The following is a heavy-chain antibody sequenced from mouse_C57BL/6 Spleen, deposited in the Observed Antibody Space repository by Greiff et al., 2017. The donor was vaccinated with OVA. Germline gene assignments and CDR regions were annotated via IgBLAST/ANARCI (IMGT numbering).Heavy chain of an antibody. CDR3: ARRDGSAWFAY. CDR2: ISGGGGNT. V-gene: IGHV5-9*01. Sequence: DVHLVESGGGLVKPGGSLKLSCAASGFTFSSYTMSWVRQTPEKRLEWVATISGGGGNTYYPDSVKGRFTISRDNAKNTLYLQMSSLRSEDTALYYCARRDGSAWFAYWGQGTLVTVSA. CDR1: GFTFSSYT. J-gene: IGHJ3*01. D-gene: IGHD1-1*01.